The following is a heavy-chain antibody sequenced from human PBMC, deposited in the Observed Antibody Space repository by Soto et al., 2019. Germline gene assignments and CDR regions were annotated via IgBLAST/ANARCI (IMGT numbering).Heavy chain of an antibody. Sequence: GGSLRLSCAASGFSFGNYAMSWVRQAPGKGLEWVSLVSATAGTTYYTDSVKGRFTISRDNSRNTVYLQMNSLRADDTAVYYCAKDRLAGGFDYWGQGTLVTVSS. J-gene: IGHJ4*02. D-gene: IGHD3-16*01. V-gene: IGHV3-23*01. CDR1: GFSFGNYA. CDR3: AKDRLAGGFDY. CDR2: VSATAGTT.